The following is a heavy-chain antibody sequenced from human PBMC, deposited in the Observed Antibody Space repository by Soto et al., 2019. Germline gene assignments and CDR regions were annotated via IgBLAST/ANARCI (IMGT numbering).Heavy chain of an antibody. V-gene: IGHV4-31*03. CDR2: IYYSGST. CDR1: GGSVSSNIYY. Sequence: PSETLSLTCSVSGGSVSSNIYYWTWIRQHPGKGPERIGHIYYSGSTYYNPSLKSRVTISLDMSKNQFPLKLTSVSAADTAVYYCARGYDYDSGGYLFDYWGQGTLVTVSS. J-gene: IGHJ4*02. CDR3: ARGYDYDSGGYLFDY. D-gene: IGHD3-22*01.